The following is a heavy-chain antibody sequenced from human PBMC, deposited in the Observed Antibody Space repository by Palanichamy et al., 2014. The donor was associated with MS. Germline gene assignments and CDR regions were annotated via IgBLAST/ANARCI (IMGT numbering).Heavy chain of an antibody. D-gene: IGHD3-10*01. CDR2: IYYVGNT. Sequence: QLQLQESGPGLVKPSETLSLACTVSGGSTSTSNYYWGWIRQPPGKGLEWIGIIYYVGNTFYNASLKSRVTISVDSSKNQFSLNLSSVTAADTAVYYCARQTRSGREFDYWGQGTPVTVSS. V-gene: IGHV4-39*01. CDR1: GGSTSTSNYY. CDR3: ARQTRSGREFDY. J-gene: IGHJ4*02.